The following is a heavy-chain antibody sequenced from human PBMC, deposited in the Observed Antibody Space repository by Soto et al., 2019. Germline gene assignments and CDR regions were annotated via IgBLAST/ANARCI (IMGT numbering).Heavy chain of an antibody. J-gene: IGHJ4*02. Sequence: QPGGSLRLSCAASGFTFSSYWMSWVRQAPGKGLEWVANIKQDGSEKYYVDSVKGRFTISRDNAKNSLCLQMNSLRAEDTAVYYCARDLLLEGYSSSWHFDYWGQGTLVTVSS. CDR3: ARDLLLEGYSSSWHFDY. D-gene: IGHD6-13*01. CDR2: IKQDGSEK. CDR1: GFTFSSYW. V-gene: IGHV3-7*01.